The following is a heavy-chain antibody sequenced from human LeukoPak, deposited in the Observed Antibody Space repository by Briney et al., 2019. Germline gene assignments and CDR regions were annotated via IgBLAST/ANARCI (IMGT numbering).Heavy chain of an antibody. D-gene: IGHD5-24*01. J-gene: IGHJ6*02. CDR3: ARDRLEMATISSPRRYYYGMDV. CDR1: GGSISIYY. V-gene: IGHV4-59*01. Sequence: PSETLSLTCTVSGGSISIYYWSWIRQPPGKGLEWIGYIYNSGNTNYNPSFKSRVTISEDTPKNQFSLKLSSVPAADTAVYYCARDRLEMATISSPRRYYYGMDVWGQGTTVTVSS. CDR2: IYNSGNT.